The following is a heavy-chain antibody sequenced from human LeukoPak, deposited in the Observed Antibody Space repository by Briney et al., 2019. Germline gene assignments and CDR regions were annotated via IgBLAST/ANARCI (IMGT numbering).Heavy chain of an antibody. CDR1: GGSISSSSYY. J-gene: IGHJ6*03. CDR3: ATDSPPYGGNSYGYYYYYMDV. D-gene: IGHD4-23*01. V-gene: IGHV4-39*07. CDR2: IFYTGST. Sequence: ASETLSLTCTVSGGSISSSSYYWGWIRQPPGKGLEWIGSIFYTGSTYSSPSLKSRVTMSVDTSKNQFSLKLSSVTAADTAVYYCATDSPPYGGNSYGYYYYYMDVWGKGTTVTVSS.